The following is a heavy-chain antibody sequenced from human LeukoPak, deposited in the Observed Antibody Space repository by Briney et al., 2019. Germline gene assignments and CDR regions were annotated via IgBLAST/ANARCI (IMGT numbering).Heavy chain of an antibody. D-gene: IGHD3-10*01. Sequence: PSETLSLTCTASGGSISSSSYYWGWIRQPPGKGLEWIGSIYYSGSTYYNPSLKSRVTISVDTSKNQFSLKLSSVTAADTAVYYCARGLTMVRGVPSPFDYWGQGTLVTVSS. CDR3: ARGLTMVRGVPSPFDY. J-gene: IGHJ4*02. CDR2: IYYSGST. CDR1: GGSISSSSYY. V-gene: IGHV4-39*01.